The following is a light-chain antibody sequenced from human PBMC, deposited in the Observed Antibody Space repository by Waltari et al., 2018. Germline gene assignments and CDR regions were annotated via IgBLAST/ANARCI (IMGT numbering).Light chain of an antibody. CDR1: QSVSSIY. CDR3: QQDVSSPLT. CDR2: GAS. V-gene: IGKV3-20*01. J-gene: IGKJ4*01. Sequence: EIVLTQSPGTLSLSPGERATLSCRASQSVSSIYLAWYQQKPGQTPRLLIYGASSRATGIPDRFSGSGSGTDFTLTISRLGPEDSAVYYCQQDVSSPLTFGGGTKVEIK.